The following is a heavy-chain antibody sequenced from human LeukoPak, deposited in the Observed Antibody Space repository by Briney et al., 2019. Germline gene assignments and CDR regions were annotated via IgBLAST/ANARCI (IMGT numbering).Heavy chain of an antibody. V-gene: IGHV4-4*07. CDR1: GGSINSYY. Sequence: SETLSLTCTVSGGSINSYYWSWIRQPPGMGLEWIGRIYTSGSTNYNPSLKSRVTMSVDTSKNQFSLKLSSVTAADTAVYYCARDSRSYYYMDVWGKGTTVTISS. CDR3: ARDSRSYYYMDV. J-gene: IGHJ6*03. CDR2: IYTSGST.